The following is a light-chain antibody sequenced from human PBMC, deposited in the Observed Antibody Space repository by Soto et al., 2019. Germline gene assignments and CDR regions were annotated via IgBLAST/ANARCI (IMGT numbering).Light chain of an antibody. J-gene: IGKJ1*01. Sequence: DSQSFHSPASLSTYIEVRVIIACRASQSISNHLNWYQQKPGKAPKLLIFAASSLQSGVPSRFSGSRSGPDCTLTISSRQPEDSATYYCQQSYSSPPTFGQGTKVDI. V-gene: IGKV1-39*01. CDR1: QSISNH. CDR3: QQSYSSPPT. CDR2: AAS.